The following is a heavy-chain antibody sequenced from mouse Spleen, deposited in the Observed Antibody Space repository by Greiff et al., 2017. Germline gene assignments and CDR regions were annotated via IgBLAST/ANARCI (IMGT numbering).Heavy chain of an antibody. D-gene: IGHD2-13*01. J-gene: IGHJ4*01. CDR3: ANYGDYVRGYAMDY. CDR2: IYPGDGDT. V-gene: IGHV1-82*01. Sequence: QVQLKQSGPELVKPGASVKISCKASGYAFSSSWMNWVKQRPGKGLEWIGRIYPGDGDTNYNGKFKGKATLTADKSSSTAYMQLSSLTSEDSAVYFCANYGDYVRGYAMDYWGQGTSVTVSS. CDR1: GYAFSSSW.